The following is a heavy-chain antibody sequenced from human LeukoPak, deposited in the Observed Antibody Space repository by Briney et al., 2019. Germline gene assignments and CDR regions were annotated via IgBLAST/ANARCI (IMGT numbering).Heavy chain of an antibody. CDR3: AKDYWGLSAPFDY. Sequence: PGGSLRLSCAASGFTFSSYGMHWVRQPPGKGLEWVTFIRYDGSIKYYADSVKGRFTISRDSSKNTLYLQMNSLRAEDTAVYYCAKDYWGLSAPFDYWGQGTLVTVSS. V-gene: IGHV3-30*02. D-gene: IGHD3-16*01. CDR2: IRYDGSIK. J-gene: IGHJ4*02. CDR1: GFTFSSYG.